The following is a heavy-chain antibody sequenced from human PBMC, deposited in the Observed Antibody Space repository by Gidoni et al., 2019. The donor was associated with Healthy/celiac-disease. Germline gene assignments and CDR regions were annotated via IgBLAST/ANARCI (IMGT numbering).Heavy chain of an antibody. J-gene: IGHJ4*02. CDR3: TRLQGRYDSSGYSLGPDLIDY. V-gene: IGHV3-73*02. CDR2: IRSKANSYAT. Sequence: EVQLVESGGGLVQPGGSLTLSCAASGFTFSGSAMHWFRQASGKGLEWVGRIRSKANSYATAYAASVKGRFTISRDDSKNTAYLQMNSLKTEDTAVYYCTRLQGRYDSSGYSLGPDLIDYWGQGTLVTVSS. D-gene: IGHD3-22*01. CDR1: GFTFSGSA.